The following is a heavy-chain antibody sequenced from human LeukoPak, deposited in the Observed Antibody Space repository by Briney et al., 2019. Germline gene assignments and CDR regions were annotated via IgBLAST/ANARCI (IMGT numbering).Heavy chain of an antibody. D-gene: IGHD1-26*01. CDR2: ISYDGSNK. CDR1: GFTFSSYG. Sequence: GRSLRLSCAASGFTFSSYGMHWVRQAPGKGLEWVAVISYDGSNKYYADSVKGRFTISRDNSKNTLYLQMNSLRAEDTAVYYCAKDSSGSYYGFDYWGQGTLVTVSS. J-gene: IGHJ4*02. CDR3: AKDSSGSYYGFDY. V-gene: IGHV3-30*18.